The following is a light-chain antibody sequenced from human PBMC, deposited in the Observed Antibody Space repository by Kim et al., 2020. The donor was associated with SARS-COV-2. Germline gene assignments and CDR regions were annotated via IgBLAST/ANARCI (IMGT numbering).Light chain of an antibody. Sequence: LFLSPGERATLSCRASQSVSSYLAWYQQKPGQAPRLLIYDASNRATSIPARFSGSGSGTDFTLTISSLEPEDFAVYYCQQRSNLLTFGGGTKLEI. CDR1: QSVSSY. J-gene: IGKJ4*01. CDR2: DAS. CDR3: QQRSNLLT. V-gene: IGKV3-11*01.